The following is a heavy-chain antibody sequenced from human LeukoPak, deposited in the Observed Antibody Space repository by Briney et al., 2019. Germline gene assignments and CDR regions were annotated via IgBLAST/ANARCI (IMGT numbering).Heavy chain of an antibody. J-gene: IGHJ4*02. D-gene: IGHD2-8*02. V-gene: IGHV3-23*01. Sequence: GRSLRLSCAASGFTFSTFAMIWVRQPPGKGLEWVSSIFPSGGEIHYADSVRGRFTISRDNSKSTLSLQMNSLRAEDTAIYYCATYRQVLLPFESWGQGTLVTVSS. CDR1: GFTFSTFA. CDR3: ATYRQVLLPFES. CDR2: IFPSGGEI.